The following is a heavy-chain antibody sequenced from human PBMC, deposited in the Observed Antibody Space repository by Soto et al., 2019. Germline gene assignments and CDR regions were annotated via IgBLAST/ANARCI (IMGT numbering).Heavy chain of an antibody. CDR3: ARDSDVVVVAAMPLYYYYYGMDV. CDR2: ISYDGSNK. J-gene: IGHJ6*02. CDR1: GFTFSSYA. V-gene: IGHV3-30-3*01. D-gene: IGHD2-15*01. Sequence: GGYLRLSCAASGFTFSSYAMHWVRQAPGKGLEWVAVISYDGSNKYYADSVKGRFTISRDNSKNTLYLQMNSLRAEDTAVYYCARDSDVVVVAAMPLYYYYYGMDVWGQGTTVTVSS.